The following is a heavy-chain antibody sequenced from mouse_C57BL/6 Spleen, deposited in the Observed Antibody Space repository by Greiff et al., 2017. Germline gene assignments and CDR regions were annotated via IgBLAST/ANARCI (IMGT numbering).Heavy chain of an antibody. CDR1: GYTITDHT. CDR3: ARGDNGSSFDY. J-gene: IGHJ2*01. D-gene: IGHD1-1*01. V-gene: IGHV1-78*01. Sequence: VQLQQSDAELVKPGASVKISCTVSGYTITDHTIHWMKQRPEQGLEWIGYIYPRDGSTKYTAKFQGKATLTADTSSSTAYMQLNNLTSEDSAVXFGARGDNGSSFDYWGQGTTLTVSS. CDR2: IYPRDGST.